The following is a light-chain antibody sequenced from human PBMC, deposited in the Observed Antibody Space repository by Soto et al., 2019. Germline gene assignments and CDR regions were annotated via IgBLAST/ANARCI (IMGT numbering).Light chain of an antibody. V-gene: IGKV3-20*01. CDR3: QHHET. CDR1: QSFSSSY. J-gene: IGKJ2*01. Sequence: EIVLTQSPGTLSLSPGERATLSCRASQSFSSSYLAGYQQKPGQAPRLLIYGASSRATGIPDRFSGSGSGTDFTLTISRLEPEDVAVYYCQHHETFGQGTKLEIK. CDR2: GAS.